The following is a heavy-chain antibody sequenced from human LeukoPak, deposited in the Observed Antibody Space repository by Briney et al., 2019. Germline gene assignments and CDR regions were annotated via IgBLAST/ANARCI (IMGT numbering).Heavy chain of an antibody. CDR2: ITTSSTYI. CDR1: GFTFSSYS. J-gene: IGHJ6*03. D-gene: IGHD1-26*01. V-gene: IGHV3-21*01. Sequence: GGSLRLSCAASGFTFSSYSMNWVRKPPGKGLELVSSITTSSTYIYYADSVKGRFTISRDNAKNSLYLQMNSLRAEDTAVYYCARDPYSGSYGDYYYYYMDVWGKGTTVTISS. CDR3: ARDPYSGSYGDYYYYYMDV.